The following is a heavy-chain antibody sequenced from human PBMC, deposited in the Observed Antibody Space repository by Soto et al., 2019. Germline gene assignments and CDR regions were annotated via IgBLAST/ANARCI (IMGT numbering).Heavy chain of an antibody. V-gene: IGHV1-18*01. D-gene: IGHD6-19*01. CDR1: GYTFTSYG. CDR3: ARVSPIAVALHLY. Sequence: AAVNGSCKASGYTFTSYGLSWVRQAPGQGLEWMGWISAYNGNTNYAQKLQGRVTMTTDTSTSTAYMELRSLRSDDTAVYYCARVSPIAVALHLYWGQGTLVTGSS. J-gene: IGHJ4*02. CDR2: ISAYNGNT.